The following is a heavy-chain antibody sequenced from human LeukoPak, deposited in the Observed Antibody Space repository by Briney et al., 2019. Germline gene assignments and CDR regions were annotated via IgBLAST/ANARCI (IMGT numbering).Heavy chain of an antibody. J-gene: IGHJ6*03. CDR1: GGTFSSYA. Sequence: ASVKVSCKASGGTFSSYAISWVRQAPGQGLEWMGGIIPIFGTANYAQKFQGRVTITADKSTSTAYMELSRLRSDDTAVYYCARAVAGYCSSTSCYGNYYYYMDVWGKGTTVTISS. D-gene: IGHD2-2*01. V-gene: IGHV1-69*06. CDR3: ARAVAGYCSSTSCYGNYYYYMDV. CDR2: IIPIFGTA.